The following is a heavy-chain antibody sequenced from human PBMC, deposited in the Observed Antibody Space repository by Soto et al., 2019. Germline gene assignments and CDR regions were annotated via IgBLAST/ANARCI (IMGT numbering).Heavy chain of an antibody. D-gene: IGHD4-17*01. V-gene: IGHV3-33*01. CDR1: GFTFSRYA. J-gene: IGHJ4*02. CDR2: LWSDGSNV. Sequence: QVQLEESGGGVVQPGTSLRLSCATSGFTFSRYAMHWVRQAPGKGLEWVAILWSDGSNVHYGDSVKGRFTISRDNSKNTLYLQMNDLRVEDTAVYSCARDFNDYGHSGGFDQWCQGTLVTVSS. CDR3: ARDFNDYGHSGGFDQ.